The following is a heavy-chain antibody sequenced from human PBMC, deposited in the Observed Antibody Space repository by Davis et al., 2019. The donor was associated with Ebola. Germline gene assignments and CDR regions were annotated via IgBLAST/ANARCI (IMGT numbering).Heavy chain of an antibody. Sequence: GESLKISCAASGFTFSSYGMHWVRQGPGKGLEWVALIWYDGSNKYYADSVKGRFTISRDNSKNTLFLQMNSLRADDTAVYYCARDVGGRAGYWGQGTLVTVSS. J-gene: IGHJ4*02. V-gene: IGHV3-33*01. CDR1: GFTFSSYG. CDR3: ARDVGGRAGY. CDR2: IWYDGSNK.